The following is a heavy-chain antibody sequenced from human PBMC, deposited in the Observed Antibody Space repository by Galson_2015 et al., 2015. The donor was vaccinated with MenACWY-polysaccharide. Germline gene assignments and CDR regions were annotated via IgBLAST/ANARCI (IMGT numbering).Heavy chain of an antibody. Sequence: TLSLTCSVSGDSITSAGYYWTWLRQHPETGLEWIGYILNNGRPKSNPSLRSRVTVSSDTSRNQFSLTLTSVTAADTATYYCAGIPTTMSSFGWFDPWGQGILVTVSS. CDR2: ILNNGRP. J-gene: IGHJ5*02. D-gene: IGHD3-3*01. CDR1: GDSITSAGYY. CDR3: AGIPTTMSSFGWFDP. V-gene: IGHV4-31*03.